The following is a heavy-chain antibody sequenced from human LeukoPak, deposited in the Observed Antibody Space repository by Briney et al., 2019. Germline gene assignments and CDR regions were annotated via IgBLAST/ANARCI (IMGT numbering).Heavy chain of an antibody. V-gene: IGHV3-30*03. CDR2: ISYDGSNK. CDR1: GFTFSSYG. J-gene: IGHJ4*02. CDR3: ATYRQVLLPFES. D-gene: IGHD2-8*02. Sequence: GGSLRLSCAASGFTFSSYGMHWVRQAPGKGLEWVAVISYDGSNKYYADSVKSRFTISRDNSKSTLSLQMNSLRAEDTAIYYCATYRQVLLPFESWGQGTLVTVSS.